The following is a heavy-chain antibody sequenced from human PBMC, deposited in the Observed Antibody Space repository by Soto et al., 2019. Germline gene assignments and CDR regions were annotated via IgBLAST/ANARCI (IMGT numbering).Heavy chain of an antibody. Sequence: QVQLVQSGAEVKKPGASVKVSCKASGYTFSSYAISWVRQAPGQGLEWMGWISAYNGNTNYAQNFQGRVTMTTDTSTSTAYRELRSLRSDDMSVYYCARDPRVYYDSSGYYRVYWGQGTLVTVSS. V-gene: IGHV1-18*03. D-gene: IGHD3-22*01. J-gene: IGHJ4*02. CDR3: ARDPRVYYDSSGYYRVY. CDR2: ISAYNGNT. CDR1: GYTFSSYA.